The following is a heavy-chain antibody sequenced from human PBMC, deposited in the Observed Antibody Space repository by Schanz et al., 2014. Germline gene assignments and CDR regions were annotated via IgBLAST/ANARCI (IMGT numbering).Heavy chain of an antibody. CDR2: IDGEGGDT. D-gene: IGHD6-19*01. Sequence: LVVESGGGLVQPGGSLRLSCAASGFTFRNNWMHWFRQGPGKGLSWVSRIDGEGGDTRYADSVKGRFTVFRDNPRNMVFLQMNSLRVDDTGVYYCVRDERISSGVWFDPWGQGTLVTVSS. V-gene: IGHV3-74*01. CDR3: VRDERISSGVWFDP. J-gene: IGHJ5*02. CDR1: GFTFRNNW.